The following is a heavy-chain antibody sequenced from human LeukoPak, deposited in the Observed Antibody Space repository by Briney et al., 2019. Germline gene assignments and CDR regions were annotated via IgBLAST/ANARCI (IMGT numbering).Heavy chain of an antibody. CDR1: GFTFSSYE. D-gene: IGHD2/OR15-2a*01. CDR3: AKEESGDYFDY. Sequence: GGSLRLSCVASGFTFSSYEMNWVRQAPGKGLEWVSNIGSGGSAMFYADSVKGRFTVSRDNAKNSLYLQMNSLRAEDTAVYYCAKEESGDYFDYWGQGTLVTVSS. CDR2: IGSGGSAM. J-gene: IGHJ4*02. V-gene: IGHV3-48*03.